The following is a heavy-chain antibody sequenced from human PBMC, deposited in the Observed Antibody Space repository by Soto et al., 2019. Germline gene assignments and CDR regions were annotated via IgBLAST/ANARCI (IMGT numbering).Heavy chain of an antibody. D-gene: IGHD2-21*02. J-gene: IGHJ3*02. CDR2: INPSGGST. CDR1: GYTITGYY. Sequence: ASVKVSCQASGYTITGYYMHWVRQAPGQGLEWMGIINPSGGSTSYAQKFQGRVTMTRDTSTSTVYMELSSLRSEDTAVYYCARAGDNDAFDIWGQGTMVTVSS. CDR3: ARAGDNDAFDI. V-gene: IGHV1-46*01.